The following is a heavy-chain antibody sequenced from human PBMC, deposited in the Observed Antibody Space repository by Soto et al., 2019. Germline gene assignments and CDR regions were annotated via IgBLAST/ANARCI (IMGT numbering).Heavy chain of an antibody. J-gene: IGHJ4*02. CDR1: GYSISSGYY. CDR3: ARDTAMVLFDY. V-gene: IGHV4-38-2*02. D-gene: IGHD5-18*01. Sequence: SETLSLTCAVSGYSISSGYYWGWIRQPPGKGLEWIGSIYHSGSTYYNPSLKSRVTISVDTSKNQFSLKLSSVTAADTAVYYCARDTAMVLFDYWGQGTLVTAPQ. CDR2: IYHSGST.